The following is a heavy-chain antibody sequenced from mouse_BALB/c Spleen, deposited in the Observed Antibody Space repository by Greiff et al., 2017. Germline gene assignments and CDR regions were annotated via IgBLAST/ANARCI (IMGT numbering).Heavy chain of an antibody. CDR2: IWGGGST. Sequence: VMLVESGPGLVAPSQSLSITCTVSGFSLSRYSVHWVRQPPGKGLGWLGMIWGGGSTDYNSALKHRLSISKDNSKSQVVLKMNSRQTDDTAMYYCARDATVPYYAMDYWGQGTSVTVSA. CDR3: ARDATVPYYAMDY. D-gene: IGHD1-1*01. J-gene: IGHJ4*01. CDR1: GFSLSRYS. V-gene: IGHV2-6-4*01.